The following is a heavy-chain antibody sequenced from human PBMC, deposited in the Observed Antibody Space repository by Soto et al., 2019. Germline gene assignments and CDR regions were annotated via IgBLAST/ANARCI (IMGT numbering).Heavy chain of an antibody. CDR2: INHSGST. CDR3: AREYSYGSYDAFDI. V-gene: IGHV4-34*01. CDR1: GGSFSGYY. J-gene: IGHJ3*02. D-gene: IGHD5-18*01. Sequence: SETLSLTCAVYGGSFSGYYWSWIRQPPGKGLEWIGEINHSGSTNYNPSLKSRVTISVDTSKNQFSLKLSSVTAADTAVYYCAREYSYGSYDAFDIWGQGTMVTVSS.